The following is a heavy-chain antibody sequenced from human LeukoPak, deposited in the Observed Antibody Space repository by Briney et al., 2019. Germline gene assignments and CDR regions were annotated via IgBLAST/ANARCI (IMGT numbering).Heavy chain of an antibody. CDR1: GYPFSDYY. V-gene: IGHV1-2*02. Sequence: ASVKVSCKSSGYPFSDYYIHWIRQASGQGLESMGWINPKNGNTKYAQRSQGRLTITMDTSIDTVYMELRSLRYDDTAVYYCARLSALWGQGTLVTVSS. J-gene: IGHJ4*02. CDR2: INPKNGNT. CDR3: ARLSAL.